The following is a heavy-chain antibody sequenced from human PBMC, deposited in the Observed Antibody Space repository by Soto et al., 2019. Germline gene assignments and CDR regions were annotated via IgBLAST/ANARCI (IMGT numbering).Heavy chain of an antibody. Sequence: QVQLVQSGAEVKKPGASVKVSCKASGYTFTSYGMQWVRQAPGQRLEWMGWINAGNGNTKYSQKFQGRVTITRATSASTAYMELSSLRSEDTAVYYCARDLGGWTDYWGQGTLVTVSS. V-gene: IGHV1-3*01. J-gene: IGHJ4*02. CDR3: ARDLGGWTDY. CDR1: GYTFTSYG. D-gene: IGHD6-19*01. CDR2: INAGNGNT.